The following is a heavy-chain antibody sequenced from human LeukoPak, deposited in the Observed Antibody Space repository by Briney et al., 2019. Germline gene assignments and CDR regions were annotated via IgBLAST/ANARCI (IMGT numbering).Heavy chain of an antibody. V-gene: IGHV3-23*01. CDR1: GFPLRSYS. D-gene: IGHD3-9*01. J-gene: IGHJ4*02. CDR2: ISGSAGYT. Sequence: PGGSLRLSCAASGFPLRSYSLSWVRQAPGKGLEWVSAISGSAGYTYYADSVKGRFTISRDNSKNSLYLQMNSLRTEDTALYYCAKGGEGYFDWLLLGYWGQGTLVTVSS. CDR3: AKGGEGYFDWLLLGY.